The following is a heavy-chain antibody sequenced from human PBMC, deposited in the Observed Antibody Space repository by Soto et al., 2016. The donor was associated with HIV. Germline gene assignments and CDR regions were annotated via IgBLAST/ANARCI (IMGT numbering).Heavy chain of an antibody. V-gene: IGHV1-69*12. CDR1: GGTFSSYA. Sequence: QVQLVQSGAEVKKPGSSMKVFCKASGGTFSSYAISWVRQAPGQGLEWMGGIIPIFGTPNYAQKFQGRVTITADESTSTAYMELSSLRSEDTAVYYCARGTPHYYGSGSYRVGSWFDPWGQGILVTVSS. CDR2: IIPIFGTP. J-gene: IGHJ5*02. CDR3: ARGTPHYYGSGSYRVGSWFDP. D-gene: IGHD3-10*01.